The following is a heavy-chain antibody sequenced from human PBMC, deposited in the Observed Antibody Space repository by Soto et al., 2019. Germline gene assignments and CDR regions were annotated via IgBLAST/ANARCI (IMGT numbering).Heavy chain of an antibody. CDR1: GGSISSYY. Sequence: QVQLQESGPGLVKPSETLSLTCTVSGGSISSYYWSWIRQPPGKGLEWIGYIYYSGSTNYNPSLKSRVTISVDTSKNQFSLKLSSVTAADTAVYYCASSPNLMVYAIRGYYYMDVWGKGTTVTVSS. CDR2: IYYSGST. CDR3: ASSPNLMVYAIRGYYYMDV. D-gene: IGHD2-8*01. V-gene: IGHV4-59*08. J-gene: IGHJ6*03.